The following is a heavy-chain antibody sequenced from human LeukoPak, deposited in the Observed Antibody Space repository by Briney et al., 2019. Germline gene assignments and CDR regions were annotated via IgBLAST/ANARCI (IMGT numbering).Heavy chain of an antibody. V-gene: IGHV3-23*01. CDR3: AKGGVYSSGWDYFDY. D-gene: IGHD6-19*01. CDR2: ISGSGGST. J-gene: IGHJ4*02. Sequence: GSLRLSCAASGFTFSSYAMSWVRQAPGKGLEWVSAISGSGGSTYYAESVKGRFTISRDNSKNTLYLQMNTLRAEDTAIYYCAKGGVYSSGWDYFDYWGQGTLVTVSS. CDR1: GFTFSSYA.